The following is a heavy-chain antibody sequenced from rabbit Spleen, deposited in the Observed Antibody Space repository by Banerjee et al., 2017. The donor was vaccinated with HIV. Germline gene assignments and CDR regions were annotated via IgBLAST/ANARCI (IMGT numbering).Heavy chain of an antibody. D-gene: IGHD2-1*01. CDR1: GFTISSSYY. CDR3: ARGSATMTMVVTGYYLGL. CDR2: IYADFSGST. Sequence: QEQLEESGGDLVQPEGSLTLTCTASGFTISSSYYMCWVRQAPGKGLECIACIYADFSGSTYYATWAKGRFTVSKTSSTTVTLQMTSLTAADTATYFCARGSATMTMVVTGYYLGLWGHGTLVTVS. V-gene: IGHV1S45*01. J-gene: IGHJ6*01.